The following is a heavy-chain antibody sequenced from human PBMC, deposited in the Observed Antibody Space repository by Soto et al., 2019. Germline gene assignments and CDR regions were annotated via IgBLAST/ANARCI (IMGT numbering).Heavy chain of an antibody. CDR3: TRQTTGGYPPKYFDH. CDR2: LYYIGSA. Sequence: LSLTCSVSGVSVSSPSFYWAWVRQSPGKGLEWIGSLYYIGSAYYSPSLKSRITISADSSRNQFSLKLASVTAADTGLYFCTRQTTGGYPPKYFDHWCQGALVTVFS. V-gene: IGHV4-39*01. D-gene: IGHD2-15*01. J-gene: IGHJ4*02. CDR1: GVSVSSPSFY.